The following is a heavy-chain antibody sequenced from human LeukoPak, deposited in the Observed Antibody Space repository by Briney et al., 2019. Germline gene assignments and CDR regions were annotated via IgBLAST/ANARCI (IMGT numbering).Heavy chain of an antibody. Sequence: SETLSLTCTVSGGSISSSSYYWGWIRQPPGKGLEWIGSIYYSGSTYYNPSLKSRVTISVDTSKNQFSLKLSSVTAADTAVYYCARGILWFGEPDAFDIWGQGTMVTVSS. D-gene: IGHD3-10*01. CDR1: GGSISSSSYY. V-gene: IGHV4-39*01. J-gene: IGHJ3*02. CDR2: IYYSGST. CDR3: ARGILWFGEPDAFDI.